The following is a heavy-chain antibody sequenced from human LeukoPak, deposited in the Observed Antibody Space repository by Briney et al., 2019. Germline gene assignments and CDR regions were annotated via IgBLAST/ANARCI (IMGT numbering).Heavy chain of an antibody. D-gene: IGHD3-9*01. CDR2: IYHSGST. V-gene: IGHV4-38-2*02. CDR3: ARELRYFDWLSKTGFDP. CDR1: GYSISSGYY. Sequence: SETLSLTCTVSGYSISSGYYWGWIRQPPGKGLEWIGSIYHSGSTYYNPSLKSRVTISVDTSKNQFSLKLSSVTAADTAVYYCARELRYFDWLSKTGFDPWGQGTLVTVSS. J-gene: IGHJ5*02.